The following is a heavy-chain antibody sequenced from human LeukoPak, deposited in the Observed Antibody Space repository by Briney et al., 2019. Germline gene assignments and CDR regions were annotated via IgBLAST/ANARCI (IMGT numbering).Heavy chain of an antibody. V-gene: IGHV4-34*01. D-gene: IGHD2-2*01. CDR2: INHSGST. Sequence: PSETLSLPCAVYGGSFSGYYWSWIRQPPGKGLEWIGEINHSGSTNYNPSLKSRVTISEDTSKNQFSLKLNSVTAADTAVYYCARVRKQCSSTSCYSDYYFDYWGQGTLVTVSS. J-gene: IGHJ4*02. CDR3: ARVRKQCSSTSCYSDYYFDY. CDR1: GGSFSGYY.